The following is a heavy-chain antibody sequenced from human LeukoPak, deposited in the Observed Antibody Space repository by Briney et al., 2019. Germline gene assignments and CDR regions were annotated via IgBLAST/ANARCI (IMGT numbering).Heavy chain of an antibody. J-gene: IGHJ6*03. D-gene: IGHD6-6*01. CDR1: GFTFDDYG. V-gene: IGHV3-20*04. CDR3: ARGVGSSSGRYYYYYMDV. CDR2: INWNGGST. Sequence: GGSLRLSCAASGFTFDDYGMSWVRHAPGKGLEWVSGINWNGGSTGYADSVKGRFTISRDNAKNSLYLQMNSLRAEDTALYYCARGVGSSSGRYYYYYMDVWGKGTTVTVSS.